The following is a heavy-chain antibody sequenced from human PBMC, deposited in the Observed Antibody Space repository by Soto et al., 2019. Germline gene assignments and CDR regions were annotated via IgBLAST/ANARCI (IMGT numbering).Heavy chain of an antibody. V-gene: IGHV3-74*01. J-gene: IGHJ4*02. CDR3: AKGSASSRPYYFDY. CDR1: GSTFSGYW. CDR2: INSDGSRT. D-gene: IGHD2-2*01. Sequence: GGSLRLSCAASGSTFSGYWMHWVRQAPGKGLVWVSRINSDGSRTSYADSVKGRFTISRDNAKNTLYLQMNSLTAEDTAVYYCAKGSASSRPYYFDYWGQGTLVTVSS.